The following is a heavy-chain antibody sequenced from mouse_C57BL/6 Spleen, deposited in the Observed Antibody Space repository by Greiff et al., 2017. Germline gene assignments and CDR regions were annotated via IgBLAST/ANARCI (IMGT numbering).Heavy chain of an antibody. V-gene: IGHV5-4*01. CDR1: GFTFSSYA. Sequence: EVQVVESGGGLVKPGGSLKLSCAASGFTFSSYAMSWVRQTPEKRLEWVATISDGGSYTYYPDNVKGRFTISRDNAKNNLYLQMSHLKSEDTAMYYCARGMVTTEAWFAYWGQGTLVTVSA. CDR2: ISDGGSYT. J-gene: IGHJ3*01. D-gene: IGHD2-2*01. CDR3: ARGMVTTEAWFAY.